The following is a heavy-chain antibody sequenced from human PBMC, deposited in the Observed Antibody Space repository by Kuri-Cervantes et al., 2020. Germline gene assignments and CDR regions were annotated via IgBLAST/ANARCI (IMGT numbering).Heavy chain of an antibody. CDR3: ARGEDIVVVPAATSYYYYGMDV. CDR2: ISSNSYTV. Sequence: GGSLRLSCAASGFTLSTYSMNWVRQAPGKGLEWVSYISSNSYTVYYADSVRGRFTISRDNAKNSLYLQMNSLRAEDTAVYYCARGEDIVVVPAATSYYYYGMDVWGQGTTVTVSS. D-gene: IGHD2-2*01. J-gene: IGHJ6*02. CDR1: GFTLSTYS. V-gene: IGHV3-48*01.